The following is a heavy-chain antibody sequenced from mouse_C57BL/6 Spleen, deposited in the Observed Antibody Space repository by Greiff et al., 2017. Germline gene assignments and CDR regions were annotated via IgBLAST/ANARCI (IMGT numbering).Heavy chain of an antibody. J-gene: IGHJ2*01. CDR2: IYPGDGDT. D-gene: IGHD4-1*01. CDR1: GYAFSSYW. CDR3: ARKRELGRDYFDY. Sequence: QVQLQQSGAELVKPGASVKISCKASGYAFSSYWMNWVKQRPGKGLEWIGQIYPGDGDTNYNGKFKGKATLTADKSSSTAYMPLSSLTSEDSAVYFCARKRELGRDYFDYWGQGTTLTVSS. V-gene: IGHV1-80*01.